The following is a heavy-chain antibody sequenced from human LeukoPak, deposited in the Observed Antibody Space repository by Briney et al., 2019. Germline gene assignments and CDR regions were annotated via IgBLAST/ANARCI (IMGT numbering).Heavy chain of an antibody. Sequence: GESLKISCKGSGYIFTSYWITWVRQMPGKGLEWMGRIDPSDSYSNYSPSFQGHVTISADKSISTAYLQWSSLKASDTAMYYCARLVSSNTADFDYWGQGTLVTVSS. CDR1: GYIFTSYW. V-gene: IGHV5-10-1*01. CDR3: ARLVSSNTADFDY. CDR2: IDPSDSYS. J-gene: IGHJ4*02. D-gene: IGHD5-18*01.